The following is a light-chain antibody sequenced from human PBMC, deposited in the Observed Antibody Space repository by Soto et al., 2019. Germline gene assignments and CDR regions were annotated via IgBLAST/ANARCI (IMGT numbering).Light chain of an antibody. CDR1: SSDVGGYNY. CDR2: EVS. CDR3: SSYTSSSTRV. V-gene: IGLV2-14*01. Sequence: QSALTQPPTMSGSPGQSITISCTGTSSDVGGYNYVSWYQQHPGKAPKLMIYEVSNRPSGVSNRFSGSKSGNTASLTISGLQAEDEADYYCSSYTSSSTRVFGTGTKVTVL. J-gene: IGLJ1*01.